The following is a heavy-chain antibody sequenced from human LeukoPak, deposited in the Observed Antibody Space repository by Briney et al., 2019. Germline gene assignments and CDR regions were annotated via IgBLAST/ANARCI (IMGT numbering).Heavy chain of an antibody. Sequence: GGSPRLSCAASGFTFSTHAMTWVRQAPGKGLEWVSAISGSGGSTYFADSVKGRFTISRDNSENTLYLQMNSLRAEDTAVYYCARVRGGIAAAGTIFDYWGQGTLVTVSS. CDR2: ISGSGGST. J-gene: IGHJ4*02. CDR3: ARVRGGIAAAGTIFDY. CDR1: GFTFSTHA. V-gene: IGHV3-23*01. D-gene: IGHD6-13*01.